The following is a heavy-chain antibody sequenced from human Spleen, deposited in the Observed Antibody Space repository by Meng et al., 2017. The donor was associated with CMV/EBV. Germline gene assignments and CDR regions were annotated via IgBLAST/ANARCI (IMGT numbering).Heavy chain of an antibody. D-gene: IGHD3-16*01. CDR3: ARGWGWP. CDR2: ISSGGGPI. CDR1: GFTFSSYE. Sequence: GESLKISCAASGFTFSSYEMNWVRQAPGKGLEWISYISSGGGPIYYADSVKGRFTISRDNAKNSLYLQMNGLRAEDTAVYYCARGWGWPWCQGTLVTVSS. J-gene: IGHJ5*02. V-gene: IGHV3-48*03.